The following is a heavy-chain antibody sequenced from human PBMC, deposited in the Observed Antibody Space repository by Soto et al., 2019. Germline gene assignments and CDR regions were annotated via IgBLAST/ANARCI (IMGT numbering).Heavy chain of an antibody. CDR2: IKSKTDGGTT. CDR3: TKGPLSSSNSSYDY. Sequence: GGSLRLTCSSSGFTFSNSWMSLVRQAPGKGLELVGLIKSKTDGGTTYSAAPVKGRFTISIDDSKSTRYLQMHSLKTEATAVNYCTKGPLSSSNSSYDYRGHGTLVTVFS. CDR1: GFTFSNSW. V-gene: IGHV3-15*01. J-gene: IGHJ4*01. D-gene: IGHD2-2*01.